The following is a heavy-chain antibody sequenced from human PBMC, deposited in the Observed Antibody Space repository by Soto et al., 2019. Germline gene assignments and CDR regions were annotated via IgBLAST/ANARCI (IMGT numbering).Heavy chain of an antibody. Sequence: SETMSLTCAVYGGSFSGYYWSWIRQPPGKGLKWIGEINHSGSTNYNPSLKSRVTISVDTSKNQLSLKLSSVTAADTAMYYCARARYCTSSSCPGYFQHWGQGTLVTVSS. D-gene: IGHD2-2*01. CDR2: INHSGST. V-gene: IGHV4-34*01. CDR1: GGSFSGYY. CDR3: ARARYCTSSSCPGYFQH. J-gene: IGHJ1*01.